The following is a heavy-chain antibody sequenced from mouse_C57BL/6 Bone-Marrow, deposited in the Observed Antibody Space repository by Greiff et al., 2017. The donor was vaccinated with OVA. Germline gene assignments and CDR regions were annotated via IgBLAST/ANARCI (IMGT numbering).Heavy chain of an antibody. V-gene: IGHV2-2*01. CDR3: ARGRADDYDDGAWFAY. CDR2: IWSGGST. D-gene: IGHD2-4*01. J-gene: IGHJ3*01. CDR1: GFSLTSYG. Sequence: VQLQQSGPGLVQPSQSLSITCTVSGFSLTSYGVHWVRQSPGKGLEWLGVIWSGGSTDYNAAFISRLSISKDNSKSQVFFKMNSLQADDTAIYYCARGRADDYDDGAWFAYWGQGTLVTVSA.